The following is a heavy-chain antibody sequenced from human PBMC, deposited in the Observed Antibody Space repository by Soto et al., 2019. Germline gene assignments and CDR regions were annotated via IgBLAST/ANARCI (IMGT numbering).Heavy chain of an antibody. Sequence: QVQLQQWGAGLLKPSETLSLTCAVFGGSSSGYYWSWIRQPPGKGLDGIGEINNSGSTNYNPSLKSRVTISVDTSKNQFSLKLSSVTAADTAVYYCARKMVRGVHIDYWGQGTLVTVSS. J-gene: IGHJ4*02. D-gene: IGHD3-10*01. CDR3: ARKMVRGVHIDY. CDR2: INNSGST. CDR1: GGSSSGYY. V-gene: IGHV4-34*01.